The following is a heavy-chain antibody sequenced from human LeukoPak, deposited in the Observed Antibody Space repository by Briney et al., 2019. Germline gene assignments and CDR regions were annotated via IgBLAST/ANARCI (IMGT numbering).Heavy chain of an antibody. D-gene: IGHD6-13*01. V-gene: IGHV1-69*05. J-gene: IGHJ1*01. CDR2: IIPIFGTA. CDR1: GGTFSSYA. CDR3: ARRGETYSSPERALPRAEVSASLDFQH. Sequence: GASVKVSCKASGGTFSSYAISWVRQAPGQGLEWMGGIIPIFGTANYAQKFQGRVTITTDKPTSTAYMELSSLRSEDTAVYYCARRGETYSSPERALPRAEVSASLDFQHWGQGTLVTVSS.